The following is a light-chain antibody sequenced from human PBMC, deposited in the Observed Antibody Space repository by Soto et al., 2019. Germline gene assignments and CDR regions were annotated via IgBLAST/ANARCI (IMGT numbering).Light chain of an antibody. V-gene: IGKV1-39*01. Sequence: DIQMNQSPSSLSASVGDRVTITCRASQSISSYLNWYQQKPGKAPKLLIYAASSLQSAVPSRFSGSGSGTDFTLTISSLQPEDFATYYCQQSYSTPQTFGQGTKVEIK. CDR1: QSISSY. CDR2: AAS. CDR3: QQSYSTPQT. J-gene: IGKJ1*01.